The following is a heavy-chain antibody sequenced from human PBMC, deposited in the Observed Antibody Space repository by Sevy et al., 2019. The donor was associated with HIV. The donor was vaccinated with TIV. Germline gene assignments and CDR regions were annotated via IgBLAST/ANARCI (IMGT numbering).Heavy chain of an antibody. CDR2: IRQDGSEK. CDR3: EREISLHCSSTSCYEDY. D-gene: IGHD2-2*01. Sequence: GGSLRLSCAASGFTFSSYWMSWVRQAPGKGLEWVANIRQDGSEKYYVDSVKGRFTISRDNAKNSLYLQMNSLRAEDTAVYYCEREISLHCSSTSCYEDYWGQGTLVTVSS. V-gene: IGHV3-7*01. CDR1: GFTFSSYW. J-gene: IGHJ4*02.